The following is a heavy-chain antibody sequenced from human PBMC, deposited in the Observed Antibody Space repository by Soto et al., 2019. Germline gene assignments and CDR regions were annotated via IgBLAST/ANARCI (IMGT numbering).Heavy chain of an antibody. J-gene: IGHJ6*02. CDR3: ARDPGVGYDFWSGSHYYYYYGMDV. D-gene: IGHD3-3*01. CDR1: GYTFTSYG. V-gene: IGHV1-18*04. CDR2: ISAYNGNT. Sequence: ASVKVSCKASGYTFTSYGISWVRQAPGQGLEWMGWISAYNGNTNYAQKLQGRVTMTTDTSTSTAYMELRSLRSDDTAVYYCARDPGVGYDFWSGSHYYYYYGMDVWGQGTTVTVSS.